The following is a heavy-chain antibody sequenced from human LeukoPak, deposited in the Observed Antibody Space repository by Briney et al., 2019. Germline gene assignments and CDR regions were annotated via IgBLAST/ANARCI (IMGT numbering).Heavy chain of an antibody. CDR2: IYPGDSDT. CDR3: ARPHIAAAGKETYYFDN. V-gene: IGHV5-51*03. CDR1: GYSFTSYW. D-gene: IGHD6-13*01. Sequence: PGESLKISCKGSGYSFTSYWIGWVRQMPGKGLEWMGIIYPGDSDTRYSPSFQGQVTISADKSISTAYLQWSSLKASDTAMYYCARPHIAAAGKETYYFDNWGQGTLVTVSS. J-gene: IGHJ4*02.